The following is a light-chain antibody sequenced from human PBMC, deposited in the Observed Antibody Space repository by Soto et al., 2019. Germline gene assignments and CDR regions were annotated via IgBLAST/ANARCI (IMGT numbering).Light chain of an antibody. CDR3: QQYGRSSLMFT. J-gene: IGKJ2*01. Sequence: ETVLTQSPGTLSLSPGERATLSCRASQSVTSDFLAWYQQKPGQAPRPLIYGASTRAAGVPDRFSGSGSGTDFTLTITRLEPEDFAVYYCQQYGRSSLMFTFGQGTKLGV. CDR1: QSVTSDF. V-gene: IGKV3-20*01. CDR2: GAS.